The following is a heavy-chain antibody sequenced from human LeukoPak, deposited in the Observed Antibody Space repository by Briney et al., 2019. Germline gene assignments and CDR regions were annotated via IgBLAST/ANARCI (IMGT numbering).Heavy chain of an antibody. CDR2: IFSDGST. CDR3: ARDSRFGSSYYYYGLDV. Sequence: GGSLRLSCAVSGFIVSSNYMTWVRQAPGKGLEWVSVIFSDGSTYYADSVKGRFTISRDNTKNTLYLQMISLRAEDTAVYYCARDSRFGSSYYYYGLDVWGQGTTVTVSS. CDR1: GFIVSSNY. V-gene: IGHV3-53*01. D-gene: IGHD1-26*01. J-gene: IGHJ6*02.